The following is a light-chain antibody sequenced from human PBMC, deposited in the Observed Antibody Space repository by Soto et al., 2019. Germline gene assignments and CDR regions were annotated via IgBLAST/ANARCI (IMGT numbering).Light chain of an antibody. J-gene: IGKJ4*01. V-gene: IGKV3-20*01. CDR1: QSVSSIY. CDR2: GAS. Sequence: DIVLTQSPGTLSLSPGERATLSCRASQSVSSIYVAWYQQKPGQAPRLLIYGASSRATGIPDRFSGSGSGTDFTLTSSRLEPEDFAVYYCQQYGSSLFGGGTRVEIK. CDR3: QQYGSSL.